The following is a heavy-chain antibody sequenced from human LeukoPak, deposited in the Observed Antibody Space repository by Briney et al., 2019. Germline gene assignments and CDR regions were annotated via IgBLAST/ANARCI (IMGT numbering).Heavy chain of an antibody. CDR3: ARGLETSGWPIDWFDP. CDR1: GYIFTNFG. J-gene: IGHJ5*02. V-gene: IGHV1-18*01. D-gene: IGHD6-19*01. CDR2: ISAYSGNT. Sequence: ASVKVSCKASGYIFTNFGISWVRQAPGQGLEWVGWISAYSGNTNYAQKFRGRITMTTDTSTNTVYMELRSLRSDDTAVYFCARGLETSGWPIDWFDPWGQGTLVTVSS.